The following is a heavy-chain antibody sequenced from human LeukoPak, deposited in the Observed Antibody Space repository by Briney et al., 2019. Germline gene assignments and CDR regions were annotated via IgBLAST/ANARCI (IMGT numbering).Heavy chain of an antibody. V-gene: IGHV4-59*08. CDR1: GGSISPYY. Sequence: SETLSLTCTVSGGSISPYYWSWIRQPPGKGLEWIGYIQYSGSTSYNPSLKSRVTISVATSKNQFSLQLSPVTAADSAVYSSARYGGTYFDTWGQGTMVTVSS. J-gene: IGHJ3*02. CDR3: ARYGGTYFDT. CDR2: IQYSGST. D-gene: IGHD3-10*01.